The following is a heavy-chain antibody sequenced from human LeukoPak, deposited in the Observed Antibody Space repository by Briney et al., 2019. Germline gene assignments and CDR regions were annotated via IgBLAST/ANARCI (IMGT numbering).Heavy chain of an antibody. D-gene: IGHD2-21*02. CDR1: GFTFSTYA. Sequence: GGSLRLSCAASGFTFSTYAMGWVRQAPGKGLEWVSTVTGSGGSTYHADSANGRFTISRDNSKNTLFLQMASLSADDTALYYSAKDLVVETPTGIFDFWGQGTLVTVSS. J-gene: IGHJ4*02. CDR3: AKDLVVETPTGIFDF. V-gene: IGHV3-23*01. CDR2: VTGSGGST.